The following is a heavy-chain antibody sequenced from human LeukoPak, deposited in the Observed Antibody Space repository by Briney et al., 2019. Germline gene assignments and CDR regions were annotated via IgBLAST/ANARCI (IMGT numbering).Heavy chain of an antibody. CDR1: GFTFGDYD. D-gene: IGHD1-26*01. Sequence: PGGSLRPSCAASGFTFGDYDMHWVRQAPGKGLEWVSLIRADGATTRYTDSVKGRFTISRDNSKDSLYLQMNSLRNEDTALYYCARDNTGSYEYWGQGTLVTVSP. J-gene: IGHJ4*02. V-gene: IGHV3-43*02. CDR2: IRADGATT. CDR3: ARDNTGSYEY.